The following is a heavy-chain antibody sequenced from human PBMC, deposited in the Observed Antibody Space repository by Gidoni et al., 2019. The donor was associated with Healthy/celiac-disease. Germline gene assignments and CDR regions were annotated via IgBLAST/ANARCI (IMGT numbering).Heavy chain of an antibody. CDR1: GFTFSSYG. D-gene: IGHD3-10*01. CDR2: IWYDGSNK. J-gene: IGHJ4*02. V-gene: IGHV3-33*01. Sequence: QVQLVESGGGVVQPGRSLRLSCAASGFTFSSYGMHWVRQAPGKGLEWVAVIWYDGSNKYYADSVKGRFTISRDNSKNTLYLQMNSLRAEDTAVYYCARGGTMVRGVIYFDYWGQGTLVTVSS. CDR3: ARGGTMVRGVIYFDY.